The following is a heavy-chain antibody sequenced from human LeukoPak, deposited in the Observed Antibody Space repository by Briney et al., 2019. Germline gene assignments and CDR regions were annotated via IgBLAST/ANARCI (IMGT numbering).Heavy chain of an antibody. V-gene: IGHV1-69*04. J-gene: IGHJ4*02. Sequence: SVKVSRKASGGTFSSYAISWVRQAPGQGLEWMGRIIPILGIANYAQKFQGRVTITADKSTSTAYMELSSLRSEDTAVYYCAREWEMATIWVGPKEIPRYYFDYWGQGTLVTVSS. CDR3: AREWEMATIWVGPKEIPRYYFDY. D-gene: IGHD5-12*01. CDR1: GGTFSSYA. CDR2: IIPILGIA.